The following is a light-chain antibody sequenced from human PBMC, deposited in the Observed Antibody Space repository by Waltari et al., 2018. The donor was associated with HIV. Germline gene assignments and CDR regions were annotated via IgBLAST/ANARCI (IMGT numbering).Light chain of an antibody. CDR2: EVS. CDR1: INDVGSYNF. Sequence: QSALTQTPSASGSPGQSVTIPCTGTINDVGSYNFVSGDQQFPGKAPNLLIYEVSKRPSGVPDRFSRSKSGNTASLTVSGLQTDDEAEYYCSSYAGRHTLIVGGGTKLTVL. V-gene: IGLV2-8*01. CDR3: SSYAGRHTLI. J-gene: IGLJ2*01.